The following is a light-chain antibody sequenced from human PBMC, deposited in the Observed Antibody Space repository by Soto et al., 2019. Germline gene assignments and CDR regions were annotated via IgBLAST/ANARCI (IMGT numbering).Light chain of an antibody. Sequence: DLTHAPGTLCPSATERATLSFRASQSVARNYLGWYQQKPGQAPRVLIFDASIRATGIPDRFSASGSGSDFTLTISRLEPDDFAVYYCHQADACTLSFGGGTKVEI. J-gene: IGKJ4*01. CDR3: HQADACTLS. CDR2: DAS. V-gene: IGKV3-20*01. CDR1: QSVARNY.